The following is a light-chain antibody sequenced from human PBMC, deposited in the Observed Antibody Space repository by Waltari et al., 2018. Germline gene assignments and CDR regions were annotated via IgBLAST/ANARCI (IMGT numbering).Light chain of an antibody. CDR3: CSYAGRGTYV. CDR2: EVF. Sequence: QSALTQPASVSGTPGQSITIPCSGTTSDVGSYDLLPWYQQHPGEAPKLLICEVFKRPPDTSSRFSGAKSGSTASLTISGLQPEDEADYYCCSYAGRGTYVFGSGTKVTVL. V-gene: IGLV2-23*02. J-gene: IGLJ1*01. CDR1: TSDVGSYDL.